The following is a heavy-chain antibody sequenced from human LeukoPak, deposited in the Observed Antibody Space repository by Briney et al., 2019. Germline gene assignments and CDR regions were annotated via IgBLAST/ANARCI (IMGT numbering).Heavy chain of an antibody. CDR3: ARNLGKSFGL. V-gene: IGHV4-4*02. Sequence: SETLSLTCDVSDDSINNNNWWSWVRHSPGEGLEWIGQVFHDGGASYNSSLKNRVAILVDKSNNQFSLVLNSVNAADSAIYYCARNLGKSFGLWGRGTLVTVSS. CDR2: VFHDGGA. J-gene: IGHJ2*01. CDR1: DDSINNNNW.